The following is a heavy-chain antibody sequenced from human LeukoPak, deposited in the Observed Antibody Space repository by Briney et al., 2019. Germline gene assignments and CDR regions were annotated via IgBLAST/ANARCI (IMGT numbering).Heavy chain of an antibody. J-gene: IGHJ4*02. CDR3: AKAPYDTSGFSSPNYFDY. CDR1: GFTFSSYS. V-gene: IGHV3-23*01. D-gene: IGHD3-22*01. Sequence: GGSLRLSCAASGFTFSSYSMNWVRQAPGKGLEWISTITASGVTTYYADSVKGRFTISRDNSKNTLFLQMNSLRAEDTAVYYCAKAPYDTSGFSSPNYFDYWGQGTLVTVSS. CDR2: ITASGVTT.